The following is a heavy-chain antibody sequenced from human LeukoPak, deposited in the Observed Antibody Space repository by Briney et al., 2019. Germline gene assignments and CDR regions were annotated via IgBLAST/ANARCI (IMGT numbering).Heavy chain of an antibody. J-gene: IGHJ4*02. D-gene: IGHD6-19*01. V-gene: IGHV1-2*02. Sequence: PGASVKISCKASGYTFTGYYMHWVRQAPGQGLEWMGWIDANSGGTNNAQKFQGRVTMTRGTSISTAYMELSRLRSDDTAVYYCAREYVYSSGWWDYWGQGTLVTVAS. CDR2: IDANSGGT. CDR3: AREYVYSSGWWDY. CDR1: GYTFTGYY.